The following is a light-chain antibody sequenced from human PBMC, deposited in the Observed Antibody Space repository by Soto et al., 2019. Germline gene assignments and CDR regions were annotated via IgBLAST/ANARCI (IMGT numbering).Light chain of an antibody. CDR2: QDS. V-gene: IGLV3-1*01. CDR3: QECDSSINYV. J-gene: IGLJ1*01. Sequence: SYELTQPPSVSVSPGQTASITCAGDKLGDKYACWYQQKPGQSPVLVIYQDSKRPSGIPERFSGSNSGNTATLTISGTQAMDAAEYYCQECDSSINYVSGTGTKRTVL. CDR1: KLGDKY.